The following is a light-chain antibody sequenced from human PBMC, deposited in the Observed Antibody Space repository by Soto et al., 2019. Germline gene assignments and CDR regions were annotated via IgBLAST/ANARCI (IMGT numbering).Light chain of an antibody. V-gene: IGKV1-5*01. Sequence: DSQMSQSPSALSASVGDTVTITCRASQSIAASLAWYQHKPGEAPKLLIYDVSSLETGVPSRFSGSGSGTEFSLTIRGLQLDDFETDYGQQYDYTRTFGPG. J-gene: IGKJ3*01. CDR1: QSIAAS. CDR3: QQYDYTRT. CDR2: DVS.